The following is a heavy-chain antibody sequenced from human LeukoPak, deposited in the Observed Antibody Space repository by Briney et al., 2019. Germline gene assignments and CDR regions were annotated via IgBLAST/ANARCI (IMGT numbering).Heavy chain of an antibody. CDR1: GYTFTTYV. D-gene: IGHD3-10*01. J-gene: IGHJ5*02. CDR3: ARADASLGSGCYYLNWFDP. V-gene: IGHV1-18*01. CDR2: ISAYNGNT. Sequence: ASVKVSCKASGYTFTTYVISRVRQAPGQGLEWMGWISAYNGNTNYAQKLQGRVTMTTDTSTSTAYMELRSLRSDDTAVYYCARADASLGSGCYYLNWFDPWGQGTLVTVSS.